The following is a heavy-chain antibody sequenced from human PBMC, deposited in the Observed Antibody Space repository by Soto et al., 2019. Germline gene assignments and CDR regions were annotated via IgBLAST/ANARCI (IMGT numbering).Heavy chain of an antibody. Sequence: SLKISCKGSGYSFTSYWISWVRQMPGKGLEWMGRIDPSDSYTNYSPSFQGHVTISADKSISTAYLQWSSLKASDTAMYYCARRDFSQNGIDVWGQGTTVTVSS. CDR3: ARRDFSQNGIDV. J-gene: IGHJ6*02. CDR2: IDPSDSYT. V-gene: IGHV5-10-1*01. CDR1: GYSFTSYW. D-gene: IGHD3-3*01.